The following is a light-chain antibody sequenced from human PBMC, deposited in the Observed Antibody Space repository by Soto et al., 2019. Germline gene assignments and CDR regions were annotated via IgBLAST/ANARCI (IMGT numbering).Light chain of an antibody. CDR1: QSVSSSSA. CDR2: GAS. Sequence: EIGLTQSPGTLSLSPGERATLSCRASQSVSSSSALAWYQQKPGQAPRLLIYGASSSATGIPARFSGSGSGTDFTLTISSLEPEDFAVYYCRQYCSSPSYPFGQGNQLEIK. V-gene: IGKV3-20*01. J-gene: IGKJ2*01. CDR3: RQYCSSPSYP.